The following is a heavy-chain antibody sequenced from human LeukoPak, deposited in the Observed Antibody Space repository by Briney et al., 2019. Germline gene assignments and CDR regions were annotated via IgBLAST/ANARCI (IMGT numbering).Heavy chain of an antibody. Sequence: SGTLSLTCAVSGGSISSSNWWSWARQPPGKGLEWIGEIYHSGSTNYNPSLKSRVTISVDKSKNQFSLKLSSVTAADTAVYYCARDNYYDSSGYYGGAFDIWGQGTMVTVSS. CDR2: IYHSGST. CDR3: ARDNYYDSSGYYGGAFDI. J-gene: IGHJ3*02. V-gene: IGHV4-4*02. D-gene: IGHD3-22*01. CDR1: GGSISSSNW.